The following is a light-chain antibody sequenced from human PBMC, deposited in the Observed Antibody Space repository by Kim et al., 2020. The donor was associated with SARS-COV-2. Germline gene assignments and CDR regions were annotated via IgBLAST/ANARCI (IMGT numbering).Light chain of an antibody. V-gene: IGLV4-69*01. CDR1: SGHSSYA. J-gene: IGLJ3*02. CDR2: LNGDGSH. Sequence: SVKLTCTLSSGHSSYAIAWHQQQPEKGPRYLMKLNGDGSHSKGDGIPDRFSGSSSGAERYLTISSLQPEDEADYYCQTWGTGIPVFGGGTQLTVL. CDR3: QTWGTGIPV.